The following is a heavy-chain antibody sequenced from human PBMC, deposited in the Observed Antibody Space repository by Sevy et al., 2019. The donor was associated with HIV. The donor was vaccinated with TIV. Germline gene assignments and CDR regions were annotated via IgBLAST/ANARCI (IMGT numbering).Heavy chain of an antibody. D-gene: IGHD3-10*01. CDR1: GGSVSSGSYY. CDR2: IYYSGST. V-gene: IGHV4-61*01. CDR3: ARLRLGELLYGMDV. J-gene: IGHJ6*02. Sequence: SENLSLTCTVSGGSVSSGSYYWSWIRQPPGKGLEWIGYIYYSGSTNDNTSLKSRVTISVDTSKNQFSLKLSSVTAADTAVYYCARLRLGELLYGMDVWGQGTTVTVSS.